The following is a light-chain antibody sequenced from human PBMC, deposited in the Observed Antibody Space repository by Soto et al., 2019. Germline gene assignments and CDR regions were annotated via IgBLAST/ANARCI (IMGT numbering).Light chain of an antibody. CDR2: EVS. CDR3: SSYAGSNNYV. Sequence: QSALAQPPSASGSPEQSVTISCTGTSSDVGGYNYVSWYQQHPGKAPKLMIYEVSKRPSGVPDRFSGSKSGNTASLTVSGLQAEDEADYYCSSYAGSNNYVFGTGTQVTVL. V-gene: IGLV2-8*01. CDR1: SSDVGGYNY. J-gene: IGLJ1*01.